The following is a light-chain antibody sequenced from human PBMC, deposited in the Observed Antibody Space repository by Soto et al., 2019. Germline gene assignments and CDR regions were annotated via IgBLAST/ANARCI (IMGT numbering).Light chain of an antibody. CDR2: ENN. V-gene: IGLV1-51*02. CDR1: SSNIGRNY. J-gene: IGLJ3*02. Sequence: QSALTQSPSVSAAPGQKVTISCSGSSSNIGRNYVSWYQQVPGTAPKLLIYENNKRPSGIPDRFSGSKSGTSTTLGITGLQTGDEAGYYCGTWDSSLGAEVFGGGTKLTVL. CDR3: GTWDSSLGAEV.